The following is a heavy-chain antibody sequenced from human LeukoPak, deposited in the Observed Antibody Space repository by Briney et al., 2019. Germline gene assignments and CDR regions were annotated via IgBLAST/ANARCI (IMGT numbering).Heavy chain of an antibody. D-gene: IGHD2-15*01. Sequence: SDTLSLTCTVSGGSISNSDYYWAWVRQPPGKGLEWIGSINYRGSTYYNPSLESRVTISVDTSKNQFSLKVNSVTAADTAVYYCARLLYDYFSGSYYYFDYWGRGTLVTVSS. CDR2: INYRGST. CDR3: ARLLYDYFSGSYYYFDY. CDR1: GGSISNSDYY. J-gene: IGHJ4*02. V-gene: IGHV4-39*07.